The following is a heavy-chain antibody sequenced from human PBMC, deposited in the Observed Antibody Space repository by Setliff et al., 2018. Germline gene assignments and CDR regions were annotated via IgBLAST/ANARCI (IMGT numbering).Heavy chain of an antibody. CDR3: ARAPGTVVVPASRSAFDI. Sequence: SVKVSCKASGGTFSSYGISWVRQAPGQGLEWMGGTIPIFGTANYAHKFQGRVTIITDESTSTAYMELSSLRSEDTAVYYCARAPGTVVVPASRSAFDIWGQGTMVTVSS. CDR1: GGTFSSYG. J-gene: IGHJ3*02. D-gene: IGHD2-2*01. CDR2: TIPIFGTA. V-gene: IGHV1-69*05.